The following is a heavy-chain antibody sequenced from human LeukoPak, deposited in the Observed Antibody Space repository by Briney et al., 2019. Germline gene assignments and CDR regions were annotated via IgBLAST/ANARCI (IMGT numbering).Heavy chain of an antibody. CDR1: GYTFTSYY. CDR2: INPSGGST. CDR3: ARSPPYGSGSYTLGGNDY. D-gene: IGHD3-10*01. Sequence: EASVKVSCKASGYTFTSYYMHWVRQAPGQGLEWMGIINPSGGSTSYAQKFQGRVTMTRDMSTSTVYMELSSLRSEDTAVYYCARSPPYGSGSYTLGGNDYWGQGTLVTVSS. V-gene: IGHV1-46*01. J-gene: IGHJ4*02.